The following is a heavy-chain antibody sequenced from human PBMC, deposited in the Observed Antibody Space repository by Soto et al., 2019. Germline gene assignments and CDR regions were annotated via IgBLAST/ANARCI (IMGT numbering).Heavy chain of an antibody. J-gene: IGHJ6*02. D-gene: IGHD1-1*01. CDR2: ISYDGSNK. V-gene: IGHV3-30-3*01. Sequence: QVQLVESGGGVVQPGRSLRLSCAASGFTFSSYAMHWVRQAPGKGLEWVAVISYDGSNKYYADSVKGRFTTSRDNSTNTLYLQMNSLRAEDTAVYYCARDRLRYNWNDFPYYYYGMDVWGQGTTVTVSS. CDR1: GFTFSSYA. CDR3: ARDRLRYNWNDFPYYYYGMDV.